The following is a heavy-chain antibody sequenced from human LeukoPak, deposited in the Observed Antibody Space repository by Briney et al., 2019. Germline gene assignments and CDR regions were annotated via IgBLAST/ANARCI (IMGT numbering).Heavy chain of an antibody. V-gene: IGHV3-23*01. CDR3: AKGGGSYFFDY. J-gene: IGHJ4*02. CDR1: GFTFSDYA. Sequence: GGSLRLSCAASGFTFSDYAMSWVRQAPGKGLEWVSAISISVCSTYYADSVKGRFTISRDNSKNTLYVQMNSLRAEDTAVYYCAKGGGSYFFDYWGQGTLVTVAS. CDR2: ISISVCST. D-gene: IGHD2-15*01.